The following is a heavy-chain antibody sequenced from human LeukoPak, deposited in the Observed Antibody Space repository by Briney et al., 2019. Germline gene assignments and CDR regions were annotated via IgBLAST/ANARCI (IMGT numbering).Heavy chain of an antibody. D-gene: IGHD3-10*01. CDR1: GYTFTSYA. CDR2: INTNTGNP. Sequence: ASVKVSCKASGYTFTSYAMNWVRQAPGQGLEWMGWINTNTGNPTYAQGFTGRFVFSLDTSVSTAYLQISSLKAEDTAVYYCARDRVTMVRGVKRWFDPWGQGTLVTVSS. CDR3: ARDRVTMVRGVKRWFDP. J-gene: IGHJ5*02. V-gene: IGHV7-4-1*02.